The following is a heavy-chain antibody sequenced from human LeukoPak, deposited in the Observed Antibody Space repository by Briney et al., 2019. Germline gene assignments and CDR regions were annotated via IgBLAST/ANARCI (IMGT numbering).Heavy chain of an antibody. D-gene: IGHD4-17*01. CDR2: IKQDGSEK. J-gene: IGHJ6*04. V-gene: IGHV3-7*03. CDR3: ARDPYGDYYYGMDV. Sequence: QAGGSLRLSCAASGFTFSSYWMSWVRQAPGKGPEWVANIKQDGSEKYYVDSVKGRFTISRDNAKNSLYLQMNSLRAEDTAVYYCARDPYGDYYYGMDVWGKGTTVTVSS. CDR1: GFTFSSYW.